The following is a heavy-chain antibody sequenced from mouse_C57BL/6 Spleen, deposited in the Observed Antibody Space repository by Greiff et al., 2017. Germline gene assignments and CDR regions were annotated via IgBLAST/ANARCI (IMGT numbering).Heavy chain of an antibody. V-gene: IGHV1-7*01. CDR2: INPSSGYT. CDR1: GYTFTSYW. J-gene: IGHJ4*01. CDR3: ARTLYYDYDEGYAMDY. Sequence: QVQLKQSGAELAKPGASVKLSCKASGYTFTSYWMHWVKQRPGQGLEWIGYINPSSGYTKYNQKFKDKATLTADKSSSTAYMQLSSLTYEDSAVYYCARTLYYDYDEGYAMDYWGQGTSVTVSS. D-gene: IGHD2-4*01.